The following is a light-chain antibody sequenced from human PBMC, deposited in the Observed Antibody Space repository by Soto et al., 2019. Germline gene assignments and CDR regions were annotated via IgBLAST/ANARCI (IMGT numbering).Light chain of an antibody. J-gene: IGKJ1*01. CDR1: QSVSSN. V-gene: IGKV3-15*01. Sequence: EIVMTQSPATLSVSPGERATLSCRASQSVSSNLAWYQQKPGQAPRLLIYGASTRATGIPARFSGSGSGTEFTLTISSLQSEDFAVYYCQQYNNWVTFAQGTKVDIK. CDR3: QQYNNWVT. CDR2: GAS.